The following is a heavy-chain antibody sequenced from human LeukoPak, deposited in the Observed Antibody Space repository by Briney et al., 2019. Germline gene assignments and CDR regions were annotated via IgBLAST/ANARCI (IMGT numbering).Heavy chain of an antibody. CDR2: INHSGST. J-gene: IGHJ4*02. Sequence: SETLSLTCAVYGGSFSGYYWSWIRQPPGKGLEWIGEINHSGSTNYNPSLKSRVTISVDTSKNQFSLKLSSVTAADTAVYYCERGTGLDYWGQGTLVTVSS. CDR1: GGSFSGYY. V-gene: IGHV4-34*01. CDR3: ERGTGLDY.